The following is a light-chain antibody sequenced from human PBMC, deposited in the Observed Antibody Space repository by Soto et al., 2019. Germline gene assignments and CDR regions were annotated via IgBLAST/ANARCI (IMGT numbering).Light chain of an antibody. Sequence: EVVLTQSPGTLSLSPGDRATLSCRASRSVSDNYLAWYQQKPGRAPRLLIFGASIRAIGVPDRFIGSASGTDFTLTITGLEPDDFAVYYCQQCDASSPLTFGGGTRVDMK. CDR2: GAS. CDR1: RSVSDNY. V-gene: IGKV3-20*01. CDR3: QQCDASSPLT. J-gene: IGKJ4*01.